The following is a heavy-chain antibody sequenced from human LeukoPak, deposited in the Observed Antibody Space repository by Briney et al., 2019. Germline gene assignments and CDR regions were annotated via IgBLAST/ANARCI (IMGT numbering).Heavy chain of an antibody. J-gene: IGHJ4*02. CDR1: GGSISSGSYY. D-gene: IGHD6-13*01. Sequence: SETLSLTCTVSGGSISSGSYYWGWIRQPPGKGLEWIGSIYYSGSPYYNPSLKSRVTISVDTSKNQFSLKLSSVTAADTAVYYCARGLANSWYDYWGRGTLVTVSS. V-gene: IGHV4-39*07. CDR2: IYYSGSP. CDR3: ARGLANSWYDY.